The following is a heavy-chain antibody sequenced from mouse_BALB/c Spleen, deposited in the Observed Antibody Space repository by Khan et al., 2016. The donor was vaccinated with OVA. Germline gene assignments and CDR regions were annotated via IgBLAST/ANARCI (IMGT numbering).Heavy chain of an antibody. CDR2: INTYTGEP. V-gene: IGHV9-3-1*01. CDR3: ARPPYFSYVMDN. D-gene: IGHD2-10*01. J-gene: IGHJ4*01. CDR1: GYTFTKSG. Sequence: QVQLVQSGPELKKPGETVKISCKASGYTFTKSGMNWVKQVPGKGLKWMGWINTYTGEPTYADDFKGRFAFSLETSDSTAYLQINNLKNEDTATYFCARPPYFSYVMDNWGQGTSVTVSS.